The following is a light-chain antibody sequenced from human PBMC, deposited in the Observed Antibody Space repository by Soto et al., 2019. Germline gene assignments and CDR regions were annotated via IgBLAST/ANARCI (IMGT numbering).Light chain of an antibody. CDR1: SSDVGGYNY. V-gene: IGLV2-14*01. Sequence: QSALTQPASVSGSPGQSITISCTGTSSDVGGYNYVSWYQQHPGKAPKLMMYEVSNRPSGVSNRVSGSTSGNTASLTISGLQAEDEADYYCSSYTSSSTLVFGGGTKLTVL. J-gene: IGLJ2*01. CDR2: EVS. CDR3: SSYTSSSTLV.